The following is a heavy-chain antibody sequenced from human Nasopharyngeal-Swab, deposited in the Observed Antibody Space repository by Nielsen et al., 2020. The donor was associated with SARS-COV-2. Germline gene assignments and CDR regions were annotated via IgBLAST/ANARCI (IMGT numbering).Heavy chain of an antibody. CDR1: GFTFSTYA. CDR3: AKDGRYYASGSHPFDY. CDR2: ISGSGGSA. V-gene: IGHV3-23*01. D-gene: IGHD3-10*01. Sequence: GGSLRLSCVASGFTFSTYAMSWVRKAPGKGLDWVSAISGSGGSAYYADSVEGRFTISRDNSKNTVYLQMNTLRAEDTAVYYCAKDGRYYASGSHPFDYWGQGTLVTVSS. J-gene: IGHJ4*02.